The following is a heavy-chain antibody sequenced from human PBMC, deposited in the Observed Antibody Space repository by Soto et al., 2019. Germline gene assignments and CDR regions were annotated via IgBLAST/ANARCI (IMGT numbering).Heavy chain of an antibody. Sequence: VGSLRLSCAASGFTFSLYALSWVRQAPGKGLEWVSAISGSGDGTDYADSVRGRFTISRDNSKNTLYLQMNSLRAEDTAVYYCAGPGYSSQDYWGQGALVTVSS. J-gene: IGHJ4*02. V-gene: IGHV3-23*01. CDR3: AGPGYSSQDY. D-gene: IGHD5-18*01. CDR2: ISGSGDGT. CDR1: GFTFSLYA.